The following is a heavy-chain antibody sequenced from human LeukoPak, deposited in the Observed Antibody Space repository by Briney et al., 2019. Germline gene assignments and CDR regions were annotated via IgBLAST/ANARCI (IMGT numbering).Heavy chain of an antibody. J-gene: IGHJ4*02. CDR3: ARAPFSGAATGVFDY. Sequence: PSETLSLTCTVSGGSISSGDYYWSWIRQPPGKGLEWIGYIYYSGSTYYNPSLKSRVTISVDTSKNQFSLKLSSVTAADTAVYYCARAPFSGAATGVFDYWGQGTLVTVSS. CDR2: IYYSGST. CDR1: GGSISSGDYY. V-gene: IGHV4-30-4*01. D-gene: IGHD7-27*01.